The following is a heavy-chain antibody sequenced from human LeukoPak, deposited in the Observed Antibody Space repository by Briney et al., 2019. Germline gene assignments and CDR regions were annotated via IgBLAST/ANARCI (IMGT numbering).Heavy chain of an antibody. CDR3: ARVDYYDSSGYYKAGYYFDY. J-gene: IGHJ4*02. V-gene: IGHV4-34*01. Sequence: SETLSLTCTVSGGSISSYYWSWIRQPPGKGLEWIGEINHSGSTNYNPSLKSRVTISVDTSKNQFSLKLSSVTAADTAVYYCARVDYYDSSGYYKAGYYFDYWGQGTLVTVSS. CDR2: INHSGST. CDR1: GGSISSYY. D-gene: IGHD3-22*01.